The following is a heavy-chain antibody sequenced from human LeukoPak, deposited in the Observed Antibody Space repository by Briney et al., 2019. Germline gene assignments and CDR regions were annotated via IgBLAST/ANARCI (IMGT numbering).Heavy chain of an antibody. D-gene: IGHD1/OR15-1a*01. CDR1: GFTFSSYA. Sequence: GGSLRLSCAASGFTFSSYAMSWVRQAPGKGLEWVSAISGSGGSTYYADSVKGRFTISRDNSKNTLYLQMNSLRAEDTAVYYCARDKVATTTKMRYYYGMDVWGQGTTVTVSS. CDR3: ARDKVATTTKMRYYYGMDV. J-gene: IGHJ6*02. CDR2: ISGSGGST. V-gene: IGHV3-23*01.